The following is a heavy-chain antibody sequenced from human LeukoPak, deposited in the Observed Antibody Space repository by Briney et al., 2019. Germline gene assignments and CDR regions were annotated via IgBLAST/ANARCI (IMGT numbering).Heavy chain of an antibody. CDR3: ARQGITMVRGVPVYYYGMDV. J-gene: IGHJ6*02. CDR2: INPNSGGT. Sequence: ASVKVSCKASGYTFTGYYMHWARQAPGQGLEWMGWINPNSGGTNYAQKFQGWVTMTRDTSISTAYMELSRLRSDDTAVYYCARQGITMVRGVPVYYYGMDVWGQGTTVTVSS. CDR1: GYTFTGYY. V-gene: IGHV1-2*04. D-gene: IGHD3-10*01.